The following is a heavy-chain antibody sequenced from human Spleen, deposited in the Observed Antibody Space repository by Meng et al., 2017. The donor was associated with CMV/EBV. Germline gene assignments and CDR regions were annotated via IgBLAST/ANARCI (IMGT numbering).Heavy chain of an antibody. CDR1: GGTFSNYV. Sequence: ASVKVSCKASGGTFSNYVISWVRQAPGQGLEWMGWISAYNGNTNYAQKLQGRVTMTTDTSTSTAYMELRSLRSDDTAVYYCARDRRNYPYYYYYYGMDVWGQGTTVTVSS. CDR3: ARDRRNYPYYYYYYGMDV. V-gene: IGHV1-18*01. J-gene: IGHJ6*02. CDR2: ISAYNGNT. D-gene: IGHD4-11*01.